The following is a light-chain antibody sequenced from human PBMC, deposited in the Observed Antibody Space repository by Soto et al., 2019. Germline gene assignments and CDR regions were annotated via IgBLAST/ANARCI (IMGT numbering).Light chain of an antibody. CDR2: NAS. Sequence: EIVLTQSPATLSVSPGESATLSCRASQSVSRHLAWYQQKPGQAPRVLICNASTRATGIPATFSGSGSGTEFTLTISSLQSEDFAVYYCLQYSDWPPRYTFGQGTKLEIK. V-gene: IGKV3-15*01. CDR1: QSVSRH. J-gene: IGKJ2*01. CDR3: LQYSDWPPRYT.